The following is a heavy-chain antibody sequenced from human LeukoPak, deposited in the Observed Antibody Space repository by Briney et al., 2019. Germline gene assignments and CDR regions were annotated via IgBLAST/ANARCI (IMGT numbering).Heavy chain of an antibody. D-gene: IGHD5-12*01. Sequence: GGSLRLSCAASGFTVSSNYMSWVRQAPGKGLEWVSVIYSGGSTYYADSVKGRFTISRDNSKNTLYLQMNSLRAEDTAVYYCARDGGYSGYDFDSWGQGTLVTVSS. J-gene: IGHJ4*02. CDR2: IYSGGST. CDR3: ARDGGYSGYDFDS. CDR1: GFTVSSNY. V-gene: IGHV3-53*01.